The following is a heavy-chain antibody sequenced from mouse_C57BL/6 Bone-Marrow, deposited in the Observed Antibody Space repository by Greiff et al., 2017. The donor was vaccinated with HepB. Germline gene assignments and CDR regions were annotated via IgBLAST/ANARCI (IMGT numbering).Heavy chain of an antibody. D-gene: IGHD2-4*01. Sequence: QVQLQQSGAELVRPGASVTLSCKASGYTFTDYEMHWVKQTPVHGLEWIGAIDPETGGTAYNQKFKGKAILTADKSSSTAYMELRSLTSEDSAVYYCTRTYYDYDEGFAYWGQGTLVTASA. V-gene: IGHV1-15*01. J-gene: IGHJ3*01. CDR3: TRTYYDYDEGFAY. CDR2: IDPETGGT. CDR1: GYTFTDYE.